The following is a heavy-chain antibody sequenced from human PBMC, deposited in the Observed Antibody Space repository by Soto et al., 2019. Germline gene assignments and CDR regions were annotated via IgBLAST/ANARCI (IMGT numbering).Heavy chain of an antibody. J-gene: IGHJ3*02. V-gene: IGHV3-21*01. CDR2: ISSSSSYI. CDR1: GFTFSSYS. D-gene: IGHD3-3*01. Sequence: GGSLRVSCAASGFTFSSYSMNWVRQAPGKGLEWVSSISSSSSYIYYADSVKGRFTISRDNAKNSLYLQMNSLRAEDTAVYYCAREPTRSVKRITIFGVVPNDAFDIWGQGTMVTVSS. CDR3: AREPTRSVKRITIFGVVPNDAFDI.